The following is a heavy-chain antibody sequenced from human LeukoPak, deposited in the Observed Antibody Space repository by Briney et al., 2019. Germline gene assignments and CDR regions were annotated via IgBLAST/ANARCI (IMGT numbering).Heavy chain of an antibody. Sequence: SETLSLTCAVYGGSFSGYYWTWIRQPPGKGLDWIWEINHSGSTSYNPSLKSRVTMSVDTSENQFSLKLSSVTAADTAVYYCARYRGGGYNYLDYWGQGTLVTVSS. V-gene: IGHV4-34*01. D-gene: IGHD5-24*01. CDR3: ARYRGGGYNYLDY. J-gene: IGHJ4*02. CDR1: GGSFSGYY. CDR2: INHSGST.